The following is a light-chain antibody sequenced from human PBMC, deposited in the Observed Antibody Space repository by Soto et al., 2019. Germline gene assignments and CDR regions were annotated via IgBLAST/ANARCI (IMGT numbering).Light chain of an antibody. J-gene: IGKJ4*01. CDR2: DAS. CDR1: QTVRNNY. CDR3: HQFSCYPLT. V-gene: IGKV3-20*01. Sequence: LVLSQSXGTLSLTGGDXXXXXXXAIQTVRNNYLAWYQQKXGQAPRLLIYDASXRATGIPDRFSGGGSGTDFTLTISRLEPEDFAVYYCHQFSCYPLTFGRGTKVDIK.